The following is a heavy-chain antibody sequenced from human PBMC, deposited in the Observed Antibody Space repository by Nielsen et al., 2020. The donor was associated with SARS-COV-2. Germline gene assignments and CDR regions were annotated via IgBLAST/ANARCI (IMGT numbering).Heavy chain of an antibody. CDR3: ARDTCGSTSCYDS. V-gene: IGHV3-69-1*01. J-gene: IGHJ4*02. D-gene: IGHD2-2*01. Sequence: GESLKISCAASGFTFSDHYMTWIRQTPGKGLEWISYITNTGAEYYADSVQGRFTISRDNAKNSLYLQMNSLRVEDSAVYYCARDTCGSTSCYDSWGQGTLVTVSS. CDR2: ITNTGAE. CDR1: GFTFSDHY.